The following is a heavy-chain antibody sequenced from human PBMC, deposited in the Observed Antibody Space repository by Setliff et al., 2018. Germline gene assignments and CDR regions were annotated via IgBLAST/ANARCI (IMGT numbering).Heavy chain of an antibody. V-gene: IGHV4-4*07. CDR1: GGSISSYN. CDR2: ISIGGSA. D-gene: IGHD2-15*01. Sequence: KTSETLSLTCTVSGGSISSYNWSWIRQPAGKGLEWIGHISIGGSANYYPSLKSRVTISVDTSKNQFSLKLSSVTAADTAVYYCARDLVYCSGGSCYGLPDYWGQGTLVTVSS. J-gene: IGHJ4*02. CDR3: ARDLVYCSGGSCYGLPDY.